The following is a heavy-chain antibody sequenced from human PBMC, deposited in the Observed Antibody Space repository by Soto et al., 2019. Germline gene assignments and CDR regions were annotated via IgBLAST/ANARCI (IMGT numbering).Heavy chain of an antibody. CDR3: ARAYGEFVDDYYMDV. J-gene: IGHJ6*03. V-gene: IGHV4-34*01. D-gene: IGHD4-17*01. CDR2: INHSGST. Sequence: SETLSLTCAVYGGSFSGYYWSWIRQPPGKGLEWIGEINHSGSTNYNPSLKSRVTISVDTSKNQFSLKLSSVTAADTAVYYCARAYGEFVDDYYMDVWGKGNTVTV. CDR1: GGSFSGYY.